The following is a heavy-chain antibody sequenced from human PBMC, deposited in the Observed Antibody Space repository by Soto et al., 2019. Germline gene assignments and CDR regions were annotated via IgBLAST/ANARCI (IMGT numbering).Heavy chain of an antibody. CDR1: TFSMYS. CDR2: ISSGSAFI. CDR3: TRYQGGSYDSWFDP. J-gene: IGHJ5*02. D-gene: IGHD1-26*01. V-gene: IGHV3-21*01. Sequence: EVQVVESGGGLVKPGGSLRLSCNFTFSMYSMNWVRQAPGKGLERVASISSGSAFIKYADSVKGRFSISRDNAKNSVSLQMNSLRAEDTAMYYCTRYQGGSYDSWFDPWGRGTLVTVSS.